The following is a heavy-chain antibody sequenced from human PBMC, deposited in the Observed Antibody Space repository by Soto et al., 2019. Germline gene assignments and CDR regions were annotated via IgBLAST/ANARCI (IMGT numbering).Heavy chain of an antibody. Sequence: GASVKVSCKASGYTFTGYYMHWVRQAPGQGLEWMGWINPSSGGTNYAQKFQGWVTMTRDTSISTAYMELSRLRSDDTAVYYCAREASSGWTKSGYYYYYGMDVWGQGTTVTVSS. J-gene: IGHJ6*02. CDR1: GYTFTGYY. CDR3: AREASSGWTKSGYYYYYGMDV. V-gene: IGHV1-2*04. D-gene: IGHD6-19*01. CDR2: INPSSGGT.